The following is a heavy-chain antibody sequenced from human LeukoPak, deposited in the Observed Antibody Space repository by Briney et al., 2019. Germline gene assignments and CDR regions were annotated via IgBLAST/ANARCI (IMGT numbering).Heavy chain of an antibody. CDR2: IIPIFTTA. D-gene: IGHD1-26*01. J-gene: IGHJ3*01. V-gene: IGHV1-69*13. CDR3: ARGPQVGAFDL. CDR1: GGTISNYV. Sequence: SVKVSCKAAGGTISNYVISWVRQAPGQGLEWMGGIIPIFTTANYAQKFQGRVTITADESTSIAYMELSSLRSEDTAVYYCARGPQVGAFDLWGQGTMVTVSS.